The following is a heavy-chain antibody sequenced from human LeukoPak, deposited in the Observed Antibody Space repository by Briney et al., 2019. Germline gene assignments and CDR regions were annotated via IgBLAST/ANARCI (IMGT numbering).Heavy chain of an antibody. CDR1: GYTFTGYY. CDR2: INPNSGGT. V-gene: IGHV1-2*02. J-gene: IGHJ4*02. CDR3: ARDTTAGFGVVIPFDY. Sequence: GASVKVSCKASGYTFTGYYMHWVRQAPGQGLEWMGWINPNSGGTNYAQKLQGRVTMTTDTSTSTAYMELRSLRSDDTAVYYCARDTTAGFGVVIPFDYWGQGTLVTVSS. D-gene: IGHD3-3*01.